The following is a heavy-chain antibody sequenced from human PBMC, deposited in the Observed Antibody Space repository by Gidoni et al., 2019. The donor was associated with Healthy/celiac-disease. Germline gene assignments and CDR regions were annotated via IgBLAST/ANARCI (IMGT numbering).Heavy chain of an antibody. V-gene: IGHV4-38-2*02. CDR1: GYSISSGYY. CDR3: ARVGCITFAQGDY. D-gene: IGHD3-10*01. CDR2: IYHSGST. J-gene: IGHJ4*02. Sequence: QVQLQESGPGLVKPSETLSLTCTVSGYSISSGYYWGWIRQPPGKGLEWIGSIYHSGSTYYNPSLKSRVTISVDTSKNQFSLKLSSVTAADTAVYYCARVGCITFAQGDYWGQGTLVTVSS.